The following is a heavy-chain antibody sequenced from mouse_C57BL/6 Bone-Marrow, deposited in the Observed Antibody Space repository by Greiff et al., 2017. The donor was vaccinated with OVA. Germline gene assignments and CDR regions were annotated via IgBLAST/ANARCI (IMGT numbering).Heavy chain of an antibody. CDR1: GYTFTDYY. CDR3: ARDGYLYYFDY. V-gene: IGHV1-19*01. J-gene: IGHJ2*01. Sequence: VQLQQSGPVLVKPGASVKMSCKASGYTFTDYYMNWVKQSHGKSLEWIGVINPYNGGTSYNQKFKGKATLTVDKSSSTAYMELNSLTSEDSAVYYCARDGYLYYFDYWGQGTTLTVSS. D-gene: IGHD2-3*01. CDR2: INPYNGGT.